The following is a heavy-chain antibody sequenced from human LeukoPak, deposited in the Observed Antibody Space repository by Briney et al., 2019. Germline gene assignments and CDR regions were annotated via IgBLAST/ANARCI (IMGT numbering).Heavy chain of an antibody. CDR2: INTNTGNP. CDR1: GYTFTSYD. Sequence: ASVKVSCKASGYTFTSYDVNWVRQATGQGLEWMGWINTNTGNPTYAQGFTGRFVFSLDTSVSTAYLQISSLKAEDTAVYYCARCPIAAAGIGADYWGQGTLVTVSS. D-gene: IGHD6-13*01. V-gene: IGHV7-4-1*02. CDR3: ARCPIAAAGIGADY. J-gene: IGHJ4*02.